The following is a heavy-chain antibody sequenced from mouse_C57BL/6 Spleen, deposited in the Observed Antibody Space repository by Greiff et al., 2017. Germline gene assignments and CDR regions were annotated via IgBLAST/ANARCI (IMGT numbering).Heavy chain of an antibody. J-gene: IGHJ4*01. V-gene: IGHV1-74*01. CDR2: IHPSDSDT. D-gene: IGHD2-5*01. Sequence: VQLQQPGAELVKPGASVKVSCKASGYTFTSYWMHWVKQRPVQGLEWIGRIHPSDSDTNYNQKFKGKATLTVDKSFSTAYMQLSSLTSEDSAVYYCATPAYYSNWYAMDYWGQGTSVTVSS. CDR1: GYTFTSYW. CDR3: ATPAYYSNWYAMDY.